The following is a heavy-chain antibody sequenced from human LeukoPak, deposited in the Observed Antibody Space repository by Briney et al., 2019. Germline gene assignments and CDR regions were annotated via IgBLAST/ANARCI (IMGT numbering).Heavy chain of an antibody. D-gene: IGHD2-21*02. CDR1: GFTFSSYW. CDR3: AKDLRRRAIIVVVTAALRYGMDV. Sequence: GGSLRLSCAASGFTFSSYWMSWVRQAPGKGLEWVANIKQDGSEKYYVDSVKGRFTISRDNAKNSLYLQMNSLRAEDTAVYYCAKDLRRRAIIVVVTAALRYGMDVWGQGTTVTVSS. CDR2: IKQDGSEK. V-gene: IGHV3-7*01. J-gene: IGHJ6*02.